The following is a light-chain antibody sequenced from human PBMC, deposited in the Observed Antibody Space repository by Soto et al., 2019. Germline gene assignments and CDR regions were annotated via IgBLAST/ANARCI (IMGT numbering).Light chain of an antibody. CDR3: QQSYSTSALT. Sequence: DIQMTQSPSSLSASVGDRVTITCRASQSISSYVNWYQQKPGKAPKLLIYAASSLQSGVPSRFRGSGSGTDFTLTISSLQPEDSATYYCQQSYSTSALTFGGGTKVEIK. J-gene: IGKJ4*01. V-gene: IGKV1-39*01. CDR2: AAS. CDR1: QSISSY.